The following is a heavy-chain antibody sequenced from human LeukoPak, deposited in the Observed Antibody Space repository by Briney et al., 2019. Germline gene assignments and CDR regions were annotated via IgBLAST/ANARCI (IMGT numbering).Heavy chain of an antibody. CDR2: ISSSGSI. Sequence: PGGSLRLSCAASGFTFSSYEMHWVRQAPGKGLEWISYISSSGSISYADSVPGRFTISRDNAKNSLYLQMNSLRVEDTAVYYCARGRDHYYGMDVWGQGTTVTVSS. V-gene: IGHV3-48*03. CDR1: GFTFSSYE. J-gene: IGHJ6*02. D-gene: IGHD2-15*01. CDR3: ARGRDHYYGMDV.